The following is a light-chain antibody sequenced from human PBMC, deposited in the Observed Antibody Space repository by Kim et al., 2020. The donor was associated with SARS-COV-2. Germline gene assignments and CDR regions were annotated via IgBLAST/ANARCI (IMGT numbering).Light chain of an antibody. CDR2: GKN. Sequence: ALGQTVRITCQGDSLRSYYASWYQQKPGQAPVLVIYGKNNRPSGIPDRFSGSSSGNTASLTITGAQVEDEADYYCNSRDSSGNPLVFGGGTQLTVL. V-gene: IGLV3-19*01. CDR3: NSRDSSGNPLV. J-gene: IGLJ2*01. CDR1: SLRSYY.